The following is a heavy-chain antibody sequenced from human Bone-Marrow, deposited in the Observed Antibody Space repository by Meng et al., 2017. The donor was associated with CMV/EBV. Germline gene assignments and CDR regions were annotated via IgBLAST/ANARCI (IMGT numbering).Heavy chain of an antibody. J-gene: IGHJ6*02. CDR3: TTEGGITMVRGVIGVYYYNGMDV. Sequence: LSLTCAASGFTFSNAWMSWVRQAPGKGLEWVGRIKSKTDGGTTDYAAPVKGRFTISRDDSKNMLYLQMNSLKTEDTAVYYCTTEGGITMVRGVIGVYYYNGMDVWGQGTTVTVSS. V-gene: IGHV3-15*01. D-gene: IGHD3-10*01. CDR2: IKSKTDGGTT. CDR1: GFTFSNAW.